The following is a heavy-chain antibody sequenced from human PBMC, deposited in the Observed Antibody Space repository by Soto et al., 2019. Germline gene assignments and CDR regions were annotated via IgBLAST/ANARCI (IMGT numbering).Heavy chain of an antibody. D-gene: IGHD3-10*01. CDR1: GGSISSSSYY. CDR3: ARPISEGFGELIGIDY. J-gene: IGHJ4*02. V-gene: IGHV4-39*01. CDR2: IYYSGST. Sequence: PSETLSLTCTVSGGSISSSSYYWGWIRQPPGKGLEWIGSIYYSGSTYYNPSLKSRVTISVDTSKNQFSLKLSSVTAADTAMYYCARPISEGFGELIGIDYWGQGTLVTVSS.